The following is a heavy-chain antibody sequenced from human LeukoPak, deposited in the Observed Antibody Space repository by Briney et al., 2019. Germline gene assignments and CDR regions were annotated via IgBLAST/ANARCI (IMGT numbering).Heavy chain of an antibody. CDR3: AKGVHSSGWDAFDI. J-gene: IGHJ3*02. V-gene: IGHV3-30*18. CDR2: ISYDGSNK. Sequence: PGGSLRLSCAASGFSFSGYGMHWARQAPGKGLEWVAVISYDGSNKYYADSVKGRFTISRDNSKNTLYLQMNSLRAEDTAVYYCAKGVHSSGWDAFDIWGQGTMVTVSS. D-gene: IGHD6-19*01. CDR1: GFSFSGYG.